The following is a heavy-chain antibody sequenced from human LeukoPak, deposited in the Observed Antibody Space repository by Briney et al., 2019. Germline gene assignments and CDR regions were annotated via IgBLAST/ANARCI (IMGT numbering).Heavy chain of an antibody. V-gene: IGHV4-59*12. CDR2: IYYSGST. Sequence: PSETLSLTCTVSGGSISSYYWSWIRQPPGKGLEWVGYIYYSGSTNYNPSLKSRVTISVDTSKNQFSLKLSSVTAADTAVYYCASEGDREYWGQGTLVTVSS. CDR3: ASEGDREY. CDR1: GGSISSYY. J-gene: IGHJ4*02. D-gene: IGHD2-21*02.